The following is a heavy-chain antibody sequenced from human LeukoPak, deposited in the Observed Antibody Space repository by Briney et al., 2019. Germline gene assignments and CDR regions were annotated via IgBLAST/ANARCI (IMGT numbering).Heavy chain of an antibody. Sequence: SVKVSCKAFGGTSSTYAIHWVRQAPGQGLEWMGRIIPILSQENYALKYQGRVSITADESTSTAYMDLSSLRSEDTAVYYCVTGSAYRDAFDIWGQGTMVIVSS. D-gene: IGHD3-10*01. CDR1: GGTSSTYA. CDR2: IIPILSQE. J-gene: IGHJ3*02. CDR3: VTGSAYRDAFDI. V-gene: IGHV1-69*11.